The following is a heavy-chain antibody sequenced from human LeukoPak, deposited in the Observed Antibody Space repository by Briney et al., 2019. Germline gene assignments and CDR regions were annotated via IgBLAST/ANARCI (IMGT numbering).Heavy chain of an antibody. CDR1: GYNFANYW. J-gene: IGHJ3*02. Sequence: GESLKISCKGSGYNFANYWVGWVRQMPGKGLDYMGIIYPGDSDTRYSPSFQGQVTISVDKSISTAYLQWSSLEASDTAVYYCARLGDYYDIITPDAFIIWGQGTKVTVFS. D-gene: IGHD3-22*01. CDR3: ARLGDYYDIITPDAFII. V-gene: IGHV5-51*01. CDR2: IYPGDSDT.